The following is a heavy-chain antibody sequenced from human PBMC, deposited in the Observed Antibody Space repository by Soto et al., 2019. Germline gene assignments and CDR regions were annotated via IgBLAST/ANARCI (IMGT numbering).Heavy chain of an antibody. CDR3: AKRPASIITFDY. D-gene: IGHD2-2*01. CDR1: GFTFSNYA. CDR2: ISGNGGST. V-gene: IGHV3-23*01. J-gene: IGHJ4*02. Sequence: GSLRLSCAASGFTFSNYAMSWVRQAPGKGLEWVSTISGNGGSTYYADSVKGRFTISRDNSKNMLFLQTNSLRDDDSAVYYCAKRPASIITFDYWGQGTPVTVSS.